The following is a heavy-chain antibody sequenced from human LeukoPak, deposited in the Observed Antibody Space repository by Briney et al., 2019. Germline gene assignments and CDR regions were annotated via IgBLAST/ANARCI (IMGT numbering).Heavy chain of an antibody. CDR2: ISAYNGNT. CDR1: GYTFTSYG. CDR3: ARDPSITGTAHFDY. D-gene: IGHD1-20*01. Sequence: GASVKVSCKASGYTFTSYGISWGRQAPGQGLEWMGWISAYNGNTNYAQKLQGRVTMTTDTSTSTAYMELRSLRSDDTAVYYCARDPSITGTAHFDYWGQGTLVTVSS. J-gene: IGHJ4*02. V-gene: IGHV1-18*01.